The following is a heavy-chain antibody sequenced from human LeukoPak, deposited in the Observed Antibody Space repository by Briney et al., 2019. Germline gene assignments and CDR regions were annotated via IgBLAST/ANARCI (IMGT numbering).Heavy chain of an antibody. Sequence: SETLSLTCTVSGGSISSYYWSWIRQPPGKGLELIGYIYYSGSTNYNPSLKSRVTISVDTSKNQFSLKLSSVTAADTAVYYCAREDCSGDGCYSFDYWGQGTLVTVFS. V-gene: IGHV4-59*01. CDR1: GGSISSYY. CDR3: AREDCSGDGCYSFDY. J-gene: IGHJ4*02. CDR2: IYYSGST. D-gene: IGHD2-15*01.